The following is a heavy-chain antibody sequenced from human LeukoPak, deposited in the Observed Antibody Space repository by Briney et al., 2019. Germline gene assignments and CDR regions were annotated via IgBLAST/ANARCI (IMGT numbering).Heavy chain of an antibody. V-gene: IGHV4-39*07. D-gene: IGHD3-10*01. CDR3: ARDSFGAVSKLDY. CDR1: GGSISSSSYY. CDR2: IYYSGST. J-gene: IGHJ4*02. Sequence: PSETLSLTCSVSGGSISSSSYYWGWIRQPPGKGLEWIGSIYYSGSTYYNPSLKSRVAISVDTSKNQFSLKLSSVTAADTAVYYCARDSFGAVSKLDYWGQGTLVTVSS.